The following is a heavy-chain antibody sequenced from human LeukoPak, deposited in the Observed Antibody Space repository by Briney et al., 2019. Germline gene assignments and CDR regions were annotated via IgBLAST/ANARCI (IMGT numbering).Heavy chain of an antibody. J-gene: IGHJ4*02. CDR3: AQGGHDFNPFYY. V-gene: IGHV3-23*01. CDR1: GFTFTTYA. CDR2: IKGGGGDP. D-gene: IGHD2-21*02. Sequence: GGSLRLSCAASGFTFTTYAMGWVRQAPGEGLEWVSSIKGGGGDPFYADSVRGRFTISRDRTKNTLYLQLNSLRAEDTAVYFCAQGGHDFNPFYYWGQGTLVTVSS.